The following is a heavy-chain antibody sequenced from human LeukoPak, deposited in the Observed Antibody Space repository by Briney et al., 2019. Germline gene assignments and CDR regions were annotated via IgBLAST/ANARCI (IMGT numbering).Heavy chain of an antibody. Sequence: SETLSLTCTVSGGSISSGGYYWSWIRQPPGKGLEWIGYIYYSGSTYYNPSLKSRVTISVDTSKNQFSLKLSSVTAADTAVYYCARAGTRATTVVAEGFDPWGQGTLVTVSS. J-gene: IGHJ5*02. CDR3: ARAGTRATTVVAEGFDP. D-gene: IGHD4-23*01. CDR2: IYYSGST. CDR1: GGSISSGGYY. V-gene: IGHV4-30-4*01.